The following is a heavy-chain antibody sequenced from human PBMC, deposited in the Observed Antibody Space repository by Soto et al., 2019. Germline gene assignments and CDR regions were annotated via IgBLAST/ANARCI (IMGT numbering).Heavy chain of an antibody. CDR2: ISYDGSNK. D-gene: IGHD3-3*01. Sequence: GGSLRLSCAASGFTFSSYGMHWVRQAPGKGLEWVAVISYDGSNKYYADSVKGRFTISRDNSKNTLYLQMNSLRAEDTAVYYCAKVAYDSWSGPPKPQYYYYYMDVWGKGTTVTVSS. CDR3: AKVAYDSWSGPPKPQYYYYYMDV. J-gene: IGHJ6*03. CDR1: GFTFSSYG. V-gene: IGHV3-30*18.